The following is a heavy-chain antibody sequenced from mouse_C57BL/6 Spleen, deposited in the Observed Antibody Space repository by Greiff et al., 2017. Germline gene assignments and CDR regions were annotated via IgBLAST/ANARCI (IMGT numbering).Heavy chain of an antibody. Sequence: QVQLKQPGAELVKPGASVKLSCKASGYTFTSYWMHWVKQRPGRGLEWIGRIDPNSGGTKYNEKFKSKATLTVDKPSSTAYMQLSSLTSEDSAVYYCASPYYYGSSYDYYAMDYWGQGTSVTVSS. CDR2: IDPNSGGT. D-gene: IGHD1-1*01. CDR3: ASPYYYGSSYDYYAMDY. V-gene: IGHV1-72*01. CDR1: GYTFTSYW. J-gene: IGHJ4*01.